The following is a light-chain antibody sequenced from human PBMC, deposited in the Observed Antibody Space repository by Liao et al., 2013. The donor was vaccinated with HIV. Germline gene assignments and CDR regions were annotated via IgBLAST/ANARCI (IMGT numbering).Light chain of an antibody. CDR1: KLGDKY. CDR3: QVWDTGSAHYV. V-gene: IGLV3-1*01. CDR2: QDD. J-gene: IGLJ1*01. Sequence: SYELTQPPSVSVSPGQTASITCSGDKLGDKYACWYQQKPGQSPVLVIYQDDKRPSGIPERFSGSSSGNTATLTITNVEAGDEADYYCQVWDTGSAHYVFGPGTKVTVL.